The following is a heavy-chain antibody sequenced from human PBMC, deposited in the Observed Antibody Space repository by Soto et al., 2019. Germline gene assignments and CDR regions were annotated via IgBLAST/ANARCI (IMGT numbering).Heavy chain of an antibody. CDR1: GGTFSSYG. D-gene: IGHD2-2*01. Sequence: ASVKVSCKASGGTFSSYGISWVRQAPGQGLEWMGWISAYNGNTNYAQKLQGRVTMTTDTSTSTAYMELRSLRSDDTAVYYCARGTETIVVVPASPGREDFDYWGQGTLVTVSS. V-gene: IGHV1-18*01. J-gene: IGHJ4*02. CDR3: ARGTETIVVVPASPGREDFDY. CDR2: ISAYNGNT.